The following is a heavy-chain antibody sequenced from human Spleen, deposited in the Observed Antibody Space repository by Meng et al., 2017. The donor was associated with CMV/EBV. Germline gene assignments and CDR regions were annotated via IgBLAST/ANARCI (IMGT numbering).Heavy chain of an antibody. Sequence: GESLKISCAASGFTFSSYSMNWVRQAPGKGLEWVSSISSSSSYIYYADSVKGRFTISRDNAKNSLYLQMNSLRAEDTAVYYCARYANDYWGQGTLVTVPS. CDR2: ISSSSSYI. V-gene: IGHV3-21*01. D-gene: IGHD2-8*01. CDR3: ARYANDY. CDR1: GFTFSSYS. J-gene: IGHJ4*02.